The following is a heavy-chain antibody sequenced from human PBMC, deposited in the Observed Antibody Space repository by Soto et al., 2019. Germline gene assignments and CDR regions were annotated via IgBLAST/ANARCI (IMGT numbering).Heavy chain of an antibody. CDR2: IIPIFGTA. CDR1: GGTFSSYA. V-gene: IGHV1-69*01. CDR3: ARAGLLNYDFWGGHDNWFDP. Sequence: QVQLVQSGAEVKKPGSSVKVSCKASGGTFSSYAISWVRQAPGQGLEWMGGIIPIFGTANYAQKFQGRVTITADESTSTAYMELSSLRSEDTAVYYCARAGLLNYDFWGGHDNWFDPWGQGTLVTVSS. J-gene: IGHJ5*02. D-gene: IGHD3-3*01.